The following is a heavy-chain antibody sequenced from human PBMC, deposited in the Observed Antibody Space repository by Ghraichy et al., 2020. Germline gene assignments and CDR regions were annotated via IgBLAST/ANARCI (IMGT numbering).Heavy chain of an antibody. J-gene: IGHJ4*02. CDR2: IYPSDSET. CDR1: GFSFTSYW. CDR3: ARSWSPIANYYFDY. V-gene: IGHV5-51*01. D-gene: IGHD1-1*01. Sequence: GESLNISCAASGFSFTSYWIGWVRQMPGKGLEWMAIIYPSDSETRYSPSFQGQVTISADESITTAYLQWVSLKASDTAMYYCARSWSPIANYYFDYWGQGTLVTVSS.